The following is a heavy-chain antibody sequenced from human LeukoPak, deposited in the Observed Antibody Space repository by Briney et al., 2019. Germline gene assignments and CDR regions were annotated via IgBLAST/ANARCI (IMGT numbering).Heavy chain of an antibody. CDR2: ITWNSDKI. V-gene: IGHV3-9*01. J-gene: IGHJ6*02. CDR1: GFSFDDYA. D-gene: IGHD5-12*01. CDR3: AKSVANYYYYYGMDV. Sequence: GGSLRLSCAAFGFSFDDYAMHWVRQGPGKGLEWVSGITWNSDKIGYADSVQGRFTISRDNAKNSLYLQMNSLRPEGTALYYCAKSVANYYYYYGMDVWDQGTTVTVSS.